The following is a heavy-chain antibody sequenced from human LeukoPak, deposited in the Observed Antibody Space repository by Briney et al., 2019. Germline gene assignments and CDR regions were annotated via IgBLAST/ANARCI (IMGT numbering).Heavy chain of an antibody. J-gene: IGHJ4*02. D-gene: IGHD2-2*01. CDR3: AREEIYCSSTSCPTYFDY. CDR1: EFTFSTYS. V-gene: IGHV3-21*05. CDR2: ISSSSSLV. Sequence: GGSLRLSCAASEFTFSTYSMNWIRQAPGKGLEWVSYISSSSSLVYYADSVKGRFTISRDNSKNTLYLQMDSLRAEDTAVYYCAREEIYCSSTSCPTYFDYWGQGTLVTVSS.